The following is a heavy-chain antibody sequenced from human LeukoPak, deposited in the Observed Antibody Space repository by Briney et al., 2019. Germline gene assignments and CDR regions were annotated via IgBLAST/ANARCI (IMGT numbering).Heavy chain of an antibody. CDR3: ARDPGYCSGGSCGNFDY. J-gene: IGHJ4*02. CDR2: MYYSGST. D-gene: IGHD2-15*01. V-gene: IGHV4-61*01. Sequence: SETLSLTCIVSGGSVSSASNYWSWIRQPPGKGLERIGYMYYSGSTSYNPSLKSRVTISADTSKNQFSLKLSSVTAADTAVYYCARDPGYCSGGSCGNFDYWGQGTLVTVSS. CDR1: GGSVSSASNY.